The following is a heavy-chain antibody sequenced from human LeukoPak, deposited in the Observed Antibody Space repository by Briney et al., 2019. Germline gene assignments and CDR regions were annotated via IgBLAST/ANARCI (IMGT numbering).Heavy chain of an antibody. Sequence: TGGSLRLSCAASGFTFSSYWKSWVRQAPGKGLEWVANIKQDGSEKYYVDSVKGRFTISRDNAKNSLYLQMNSLRAEDTAVYYCARVSGAAYFDYWGQGTLVTVSS. D-gene: IGHD1-26*01. J-gene: IGHJ4*02. CDR3: ARVSGAAYFDY. CDR1: GFTFSSYW. CDR2: IKQDGSEK. V-gene: IGHV3-7*01.